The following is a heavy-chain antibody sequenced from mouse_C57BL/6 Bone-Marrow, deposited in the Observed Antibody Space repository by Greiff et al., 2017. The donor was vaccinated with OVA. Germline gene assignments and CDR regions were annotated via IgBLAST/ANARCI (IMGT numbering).Heavy chain of an antibody. CDR2: IRNKANGYTT. J-gene: IGHJ3*01. D-gene: IGHD2-4*01. CDR3: ARYIYDYDGAWFAY. Sequence: EVKLVESGGGLVQPGGSLSLSCAASGFTFTDYYMSWVRQPPGKALEWLGFIRNKANGYTTEYSASVKGRFTISRDNSQSILYLQMNALRAEDSATYYCARYIYDYDGAWFAYWGQGTLVTVSA. V-gene: IGHV7-3*01. CDR1: GFTFTDYY.